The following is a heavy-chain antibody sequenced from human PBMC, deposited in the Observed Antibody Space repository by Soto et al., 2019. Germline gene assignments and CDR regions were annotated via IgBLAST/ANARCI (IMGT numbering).Heavy chain of an antibody. V-gene: IGHV3-21*01. Sequence: SLRLSCAASGFTFSSYSMNWVRQAPGKGLEWVSSISSSSSYIYYADSVKGRFTISRDNAKNSLYLQMNSLRAEDTAVYYCAREESIVAVPAAVDYWGQGTLVTVS. CDR1: GFTFSSYS. J-gene: IGHJ4*02. CDR2: ISSSSSYI. D-gene: IGHD2-2*01. CDR3: AREESIVAVPAAVDY.